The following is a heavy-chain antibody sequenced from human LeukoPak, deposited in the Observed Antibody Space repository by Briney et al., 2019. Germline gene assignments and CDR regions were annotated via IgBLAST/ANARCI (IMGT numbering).Heavy chain of an antibody. V-gene: IGHV4-38-2*01. Sequence: SETLSLTCAFSGYSITDDYYWDWIRQPPGKGLEWIGIIYHSGSTYYNPSLKSRVTISVDTSTNQFSLRLSSVTAADTAVYYCARPNFEPLSDAFHIWPQGTMVTVSS. J-gene: IGHJ3*02. D-gene: IGHD3-9*01. CDR1: GYSITDDYY. CDR3: ARPNFEPLSDAFHI. CDR2: IYHSGST.